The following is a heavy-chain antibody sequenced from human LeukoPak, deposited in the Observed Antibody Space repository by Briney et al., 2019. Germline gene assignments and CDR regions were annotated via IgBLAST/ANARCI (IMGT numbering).Heavy chain of an antibody. Sequence: GGSLRLSCSASGFTFTSHVVHWVRQAPGKGLEWVANIKQDGSEKYYVDSVKGRFTISRDNAKNSLYLQMNSLRAEDTAVYYCARGVYWGQGTLVTVSS. CDR3: ARGVY. CDR1: GFTFTSHV. V-gene: IGHV3-7*03. CDR2: IKQDGSEK. J-gene: IGHJ4*02.